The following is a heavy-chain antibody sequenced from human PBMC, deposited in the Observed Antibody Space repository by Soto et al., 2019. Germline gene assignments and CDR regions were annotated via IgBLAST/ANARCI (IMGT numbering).Heavy chain of an antibody. D-gene: IGHD3-22*01. J-gene: IGHJ3*02. CDR2: IIPIFGTA. V-gene: IGHV1-69*13. CDR1: GGTFSSYA. Sequence: ASVKVSCKASGGTFSSYAISWVRQAPGQGLEWMGGIIPIFGTANYAQKFQGRVTITADESTSTAYMELSSLRSEDTAVYYCARDRPTWVYDSSGYYAHSAFDIWGQGTMVTVSS. CDR3: ARDRPTWVYDSSGYYAHSAFDI.